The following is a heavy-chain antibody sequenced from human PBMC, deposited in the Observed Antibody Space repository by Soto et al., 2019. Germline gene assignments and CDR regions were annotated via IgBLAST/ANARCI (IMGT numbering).Heavy chain of an antibody. V-gene: IGHV3-23*01. J-gene: IGHJ4*02. CDR1: GFTFSSCA. CDR3: AKAQSYRYGASDS. Sequence: EVQLLESGGALVQPGGPLRLSCTASGFTFSSCAMTWVRQAPGKGPEWVSGISGSGGSTYYADSVKGRFTISRDNLRNTLYLQMNGLRAEDTAVYYCAKAQSYRYGASDSWGQGTLVTVSS. D-gene: IGHD4-17*01. CDR2: ISGSGGST.